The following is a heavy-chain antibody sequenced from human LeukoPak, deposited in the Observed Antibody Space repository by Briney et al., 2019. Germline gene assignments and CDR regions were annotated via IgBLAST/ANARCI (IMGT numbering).Heavy chain of an antibody. CDR2: ISYDGSNK. J-gene: IGHJ6*02. Sequence: GGSLRLSCAASGFTFSTHGMHWVRQAPGKGLEWLAVISYDGSNKCYADSVKGRFTISRDNSKNTLYLQMNSLRAEDTAVYYCARNPSGGSSLYYYYGMDVWGQGTTVTVSS. CDR1: GFTFSTHG. V-gene: IGHV3-30*05. D-gene: IGHD2-15*01. CDR3: ARNPSGGSSLYYYYGMDV.